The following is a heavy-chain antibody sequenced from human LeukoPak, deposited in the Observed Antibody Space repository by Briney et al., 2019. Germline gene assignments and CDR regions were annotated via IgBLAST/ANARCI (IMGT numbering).Heavy chain of an antibody. CDR1: GFTFSSYW. D-gene: IGHD4-17*01. V-gene: IGHV3-7*01. CDR2: IKQDGSEK. CDR3: AKDYGDSSYYYYYYYMDV. J-gene: IGHJ6*03. Sequence: GGSLRLSCAASGFTFSSYWMSWVRQAPGKGLEWVANIKQDGSEKYYVDSVKGRFTISRDNSKNTLYLQMNSLRAEDTAVYYCAKDYGDSSYYYYYYYMDVWGKGTTVTVSS.